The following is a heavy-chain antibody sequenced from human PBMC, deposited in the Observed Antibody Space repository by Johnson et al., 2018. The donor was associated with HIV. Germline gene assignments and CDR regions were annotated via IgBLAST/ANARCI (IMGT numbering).Heavy chain of an antibody. J-gene: IGHJ3*02. D-gene: IGHD3-10*01. CDR3: TTALEVRGADAFDI. V-gene: IGHV3-13*01. Sequence: VQLVESGGGVVQPGGSLRLSCAASGFTFSSYDMHWVRQATGKGLEWVSAIGTAGDTYYPGSVKGRFTISRDDSKNTLYLQMNSLKTEDIAVYYCTTALEVRGADAFDIWGQGSMVTVSS. CDR2: IGTAGDT. CDR1: GFTFSSYD.